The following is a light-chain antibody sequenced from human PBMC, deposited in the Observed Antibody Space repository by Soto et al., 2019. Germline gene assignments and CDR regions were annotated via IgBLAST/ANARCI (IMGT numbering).Light chain of an antibody. V-gene: IGKV3-11*01. CDR1: QSVSSD. J-gene: IGKJ5*01. Sequence: EIVLTQSPATRSLSPGETATLSCRASQSVSSDLAWYQQKPGQAPRLLIYDASNRATGIPVRFSGSGSGTDFTLTISSLEPEDFAFYYCQQRSHWLITFGQGTRLEIK. CDR3: QQRSHWLIT. CDR2: DAS.